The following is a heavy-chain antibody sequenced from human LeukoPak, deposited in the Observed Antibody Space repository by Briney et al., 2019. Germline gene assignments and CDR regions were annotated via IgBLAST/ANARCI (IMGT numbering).Heavy chain of an antibody. CDR2: IYYSGST. Sequence: SEALSLTCTVSGGSISSSSYYWGWIRQPPGKGLEWIGSIYYSGSTYYNPSLKSRVSISVDTSKNQFSLKLSSVTAADTAEYYCGRVRSYYFDYWGQGTLVTVSS. CDR1: GGSISSSSYY. CDR3: GRVRSYYFDY. D-gene: IGHD6-6*01. J-gene: IGHJ4*02. V-gene: IGHV4-39*01.